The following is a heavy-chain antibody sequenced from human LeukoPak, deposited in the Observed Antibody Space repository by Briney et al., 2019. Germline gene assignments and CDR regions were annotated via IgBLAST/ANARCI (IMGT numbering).Heavy chain of an antibody. D-gene: IGHD4-11*01. CDR2: IYTSGST. V-gene: IGHV4-4*07. CDR3: ARVTVTTHYYYMDV. Sequence: SQTLSLTCTVSGGSISSYYWSWIRQPAGKGLEWIGRIYTSGSTNYNPSLKSRLTMSVDTSKNQFSLKLSSVTAADTAVYYCARVTVTTHYYYMDVWGKGTTVTDSS. J-gene: IGHJ6*03. CDR1: GGSISSYY.